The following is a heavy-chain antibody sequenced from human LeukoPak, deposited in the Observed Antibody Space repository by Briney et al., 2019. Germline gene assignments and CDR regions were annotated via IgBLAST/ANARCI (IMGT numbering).Heavy chain of an antibody. CDR3: ARDLIGWSLDP. CDR1: GFILSSFE. CDR2: VDNDGWAT. D-gene: IGHD2-2*03. V-gene: IGHV3-48*03. J-gene: IGHJ5*02. Sequence: PGGSLRLSCAASGFILSSFEMNWVRQAPGKGLEWIAYVDNDGWATSYYADSVKGRFTITRDDAKSSLYLQMDSLTVEDTAVYYCARDLIGWSLDPWGQGTLVTVSS.